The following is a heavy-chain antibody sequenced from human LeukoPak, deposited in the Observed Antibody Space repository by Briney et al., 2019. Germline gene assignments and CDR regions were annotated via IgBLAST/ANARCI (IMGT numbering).Heavy chain of an antibody. Sequence: PETLSLTCAVYGGSFSGYYWSWIRQPPGKGLEWIGEINHSGSTNYNPSLKSRVTISVDTSKNQFSLKLSSVTAADTAVYYCARRGGYSYGYPNWGQGTLVTVSS. CDR1: GGSFSGYY. J-gene: IGHJ4*02. CDR2: INHSGST. CDR3: ARRGGYSYGYPN. V-gene: IGHV4-34*01. D-gene: IGHD5-18*01.